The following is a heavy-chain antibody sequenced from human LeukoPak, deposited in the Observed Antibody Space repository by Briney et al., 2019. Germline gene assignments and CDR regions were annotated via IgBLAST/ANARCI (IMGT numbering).Heavy chain of an antibody. D-gene: IGHD1-26*01. J-gene: IGHJ4*02. Sequence: PWGSLRLSCAASGFTFSRYGMHWVRQAPGKGLEWVAVISYDGSNKYYADSVKGRFTISRDNSKNTLYLQMSSLRAEDTAVYYCAKDRDGLGVAGVGYWGQGTLVTVSS. CDR2: ISYDGSNK. V-gene: IGHV3-30*18. CDR1: GFTFSRYG. CDR3: AKDRDGLGVAGVGY.